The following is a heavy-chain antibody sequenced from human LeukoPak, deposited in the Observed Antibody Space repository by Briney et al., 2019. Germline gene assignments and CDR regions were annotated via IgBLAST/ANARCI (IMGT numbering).Heavy chain of an antibody. V-gene: IGHV3-23*01. D-gene: IGHD1-1*01. CDR3: ARDYCGTTSGCYYYYGMDV. CDR1: GFTLSNYS. J-gene: IGHJ6*02. Sequence: GGSLRLSCAASGFTLSNYSMNWVRQAPGRGLEWVSIVIGRDGSTHYADSVRGRFTISRDSSKNTLYLQVNSLRAEDTAVYYCARDYCGTTSGCYYYYGMDVWGQGTTVTVSS. CDR2: VIGRDGST.